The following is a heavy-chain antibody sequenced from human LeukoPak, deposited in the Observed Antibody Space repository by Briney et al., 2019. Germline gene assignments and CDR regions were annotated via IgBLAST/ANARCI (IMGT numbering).Heavy chain of an antibody. Sequence: GASVKVSCKASGYTFTSYYMHWVRQAPGQGLEWMGIINPSGGSTSYAQKFQGRVTMTRDMSTSTVYMELSSLRSEDTAVYYCARASYSYGFSDAFDIWGQGTMVTVSS. CDR1: GYTFTSYY. CDR2: INPSGGST. CDR3: ARASYSYGFSDAFDI. V-gene: IGHV1-46*01. J-gene: IGHJ3*02. D-gene: IGHD5-18*01.